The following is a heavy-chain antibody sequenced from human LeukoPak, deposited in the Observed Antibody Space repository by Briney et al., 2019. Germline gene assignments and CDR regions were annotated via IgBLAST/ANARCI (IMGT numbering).Heavy chain of an antibody. CDR3: ARGAFDM. J-gene: IGHJ3*02. CDR2: IYPGDSDT. CDR1: GYRFINYW. V-gene: IGHV5-51*01. Sequence: GEALQISCKGSGYRFINYWIAWVRRVPGKGLEWMGTIYPGDSDTTYSPPFQGQVTISVDKSISTAYLHWSSLKASDTAMYYCARGAFDMWGQGTMVTASS.